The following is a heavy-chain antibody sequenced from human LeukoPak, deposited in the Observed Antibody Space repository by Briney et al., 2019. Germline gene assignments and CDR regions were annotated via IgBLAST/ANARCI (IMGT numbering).Heavy chain of an antibody. CDR2: IYYSGST. CDR3: ARDRGSSGSRLDAFDI. CDR1: GGSISSYY. J-gene: IGHJ3*02. D-gene: IGHD6-19*01. V-gene: IGHV4-59*01. Sequence: PSETLSLTCTVSGGSISSYYWSWIRQPPGKGLEWIGYIYYSGSTNYNPSLKSRVTISVDTSKNQFSLKLSSVTAADTAVYYCARDRGSSGSRLDAFDIWGQGTMVTVSS.